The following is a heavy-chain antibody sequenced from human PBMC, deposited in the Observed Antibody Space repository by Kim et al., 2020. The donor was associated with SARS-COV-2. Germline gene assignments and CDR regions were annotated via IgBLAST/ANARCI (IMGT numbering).Heavy chain of an antibody. V-gene: IGHV3-30*14. D-gene: IGHD3-22*01. J-gene: IGHJ5*02. Sequence: GRFTISRDNSKNTLYLQMNSLRADDTAVYYCARDGYYYDSSALLEGWFDPWGQGTLVTVSS. CDR3: ARDGYYYDSSALLEGWFDP.